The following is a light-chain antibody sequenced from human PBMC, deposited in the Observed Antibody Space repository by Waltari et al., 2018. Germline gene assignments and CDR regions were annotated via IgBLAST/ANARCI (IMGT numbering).Light chain of an antibody. CDR3: QQRSDWPPSIT. V-gene: IGKV3-11*01. J-gene: IGKJ5*01. CDR1: QSVAQF. Sequence: VLTQSPVTLSLSPGERATLYCRASQSVAQFLAWYQKKPGQVPRLLIYDASNRATSIPVTFSGSGSGTDFTLTISSVQPEDFALYFCQQRSDWPPSITFGQGTRLEI. CDR2: DAS.